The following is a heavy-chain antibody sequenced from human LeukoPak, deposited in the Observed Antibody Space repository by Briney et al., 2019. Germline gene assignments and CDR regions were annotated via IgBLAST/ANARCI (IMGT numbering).Heavy chain of an antibody. CDR2: IYYSGST. CDR3: ARQCSSTSCYGYYGMDV. Sequence: SQTLSLTCTVSGGSISSGDYYWSWIRQPPGKGLEWNGYIYYSGSTYYNPSLKSRVTISVDTSKNQFSLKLSSVTAADTAVYYCARQCSSTSCYGYYGMDVWGQGTTVTVSS. J-gene: IGHJ6*02. D-gene: IGHD2-2*01. V-gene: IGHV4-30-4*01. CDR1: GGSISSGDYY.